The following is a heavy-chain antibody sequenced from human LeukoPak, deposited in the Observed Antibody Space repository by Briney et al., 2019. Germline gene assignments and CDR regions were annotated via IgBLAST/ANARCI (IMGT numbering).Heavy chain of an antibody. Sequence: RGSLRLSCAASGFTFSSYWMSWVRQAPGKGLEWVANIKQDGSEKYYVDSVKGRFTISRDNAKNSLYLQMNSLRAEDTAVYYCARDGSGSYHYMDVWGKGTTVTVSS. J-gene: IGHJ6*03. CDR2: IKQDGSEK. CDR1: GFTFSSYW. V-gene: IGHV3-7*01. CDR3: ARDGSGSYHYMDV. D-gene: IGHD3-10*01.